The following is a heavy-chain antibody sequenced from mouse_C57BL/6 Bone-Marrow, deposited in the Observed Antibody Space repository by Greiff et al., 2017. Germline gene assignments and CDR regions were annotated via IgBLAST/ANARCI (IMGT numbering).Heavy chain of an antibody. V-gene: IGHV1-59*01. D-gene: IGHD1-1*01. CDR2: IDPSDSYT. Sequence: QVQLQQPGAELVRPGTSVKLSCKASGYTFTSYWMHWVKQRPGQGLEWIGVIDPSDSYTNYNQKFKGKATLTVDTSSSTAYMQLSSLTSEDSAVYYCARDGYGSSFYFDYWGQGTTLTVSS. J-gene: IGHJ2*01. CDR1: GYTFTSYW. CDR3: ARDGYGSSFYFDY.